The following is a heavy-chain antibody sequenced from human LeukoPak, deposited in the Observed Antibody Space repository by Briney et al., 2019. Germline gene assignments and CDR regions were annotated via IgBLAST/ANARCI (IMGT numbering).Heavy chain of an antibody. J-gene: IGHJ3*02. D-gene: IGHD3-22*01. CDR1: GGSISSYY. CDR2: IYYSGST. Sequence: SETLSLTCTVSGGSISSYYWSWIRQPPGKGLEWIGYIYYSGSTNYNPSLQSRVAISVDTSKNQFSLKLSSVTAADTAVYYCARGYYYDSSGYPDAFDIWGQGTMVTVSS. CDR3: ARGYYYDSSGYPDAFDI. V-gene: IGHV4-59*01.